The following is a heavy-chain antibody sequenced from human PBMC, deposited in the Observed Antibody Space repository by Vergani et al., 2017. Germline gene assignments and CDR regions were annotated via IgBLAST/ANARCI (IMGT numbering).Heavy chain of an antibody. CDR3: ARHSGSYLARDI. Sequence: QVQLVESGGGLVKPGGSLRLSCAAPGFTFSDYYMSWIRQAPGKGLEWVSYISSSSSYTNYADSVKGRFTISRDNAKNSLYLQMNSLRAEDTAVYYCARHSGSYLARDIWGQGTMVTVSS. CDR1: GFTFSDYY. J-gene: IGHJ3*02. CDR2: ISSSSSYT. V-gene: IGHV3-11*06. D-gene: IGHD1-26*01.